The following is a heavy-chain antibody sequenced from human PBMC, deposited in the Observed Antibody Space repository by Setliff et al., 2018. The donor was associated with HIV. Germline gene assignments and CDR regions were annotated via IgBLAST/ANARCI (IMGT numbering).Heavy chain of an antibody. D-gene: IGHD6-19*01. CDR1: GFTFDDYG. J-gene: IGHJ6*02. V-gene: IGHV3-43D*04. CDR3: VKDAYSTGWYRMDCYYYGMEV. CDR2: VSWDGSDT. Sequence: PGGSLRLSCAASGFTFDDYGMHWVRQAPGKGLEWVSFVSWDGSDTYYADSMKGRFTISRDNSKKSLYLQMNSLRAEDTALYYCVKDAYSTGWYRMDCYYYGMEVWGQGTTVTVSS.